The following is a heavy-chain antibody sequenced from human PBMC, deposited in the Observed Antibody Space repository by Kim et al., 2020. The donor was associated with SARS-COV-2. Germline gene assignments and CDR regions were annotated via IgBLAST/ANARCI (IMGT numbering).Heavy chain of an antibody. Sequence: GGSLRLSCAASGFTFSSYWMHWVRQAPGKWLVWVSRINSDGSSTSYADSVKGRFTISRDNAKNTLYLQMNSLRAEDTAVYYCARDSGSYYFDYWGQGTLVTVSS. D-gene: IGHD1-26*01. CDR3: ARDSGSYYFDY. CDR1: GFTFSSYW. V-gene: IGHV3-74*01. J-gene: IGHJ4*02. CDR2: INSDGSST.